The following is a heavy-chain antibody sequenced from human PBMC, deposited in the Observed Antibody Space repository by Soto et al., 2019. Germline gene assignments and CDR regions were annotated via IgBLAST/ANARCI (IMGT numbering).Heavy chain of an antibody. J-gene: IGHJ4*02. CDR3: AREGGGTAPNPRVRYSGYDFLDY. D-gene: IGHD5-12*01. V-gene: IGHV3-74*01. Sequence: EVQLVESGGGLVQPGGSLRLSCAASGFTFSSYWMHWVRQAPGKGLVWVSRINSDGSSTSYADSVKGRFTISRDNAKNTLYLQMNSLRAEDTAVYYCAREGGGTAPNPRVRYSGYDFLDYWGQGTLVTVSS. CDR2: INSDGSST. CDR1: GFTFSSYW.